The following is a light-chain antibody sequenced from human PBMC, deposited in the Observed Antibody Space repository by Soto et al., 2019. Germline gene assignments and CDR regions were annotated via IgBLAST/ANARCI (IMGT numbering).Light chain of an antibody. J-gene: IGLJ3*02. Sequence: QSVLTQPPSVSAAPGEKVTISCSGSSSNIGRNNVSWYQQLPRSDPTLLIYENDRQPSAIPDRFSGSNTGTTATLGITGSLTGEDDAYYCGAWDTGLRAVVFGGGTKLTVL. CDR1: SSNIGRNN. V-gene: IGLV1-51*02. CDR3: GAWDTGLRAVV. CDR2: END.